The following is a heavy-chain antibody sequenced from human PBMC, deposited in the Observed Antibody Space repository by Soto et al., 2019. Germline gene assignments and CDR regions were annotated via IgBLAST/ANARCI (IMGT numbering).Heavy chain of an antibody. J-gene: IGHJ4*01. CDR1: GDSVSSNSAG. CDR3: ARGEQYSGSIFDY. CDR2: TYYRSKWYY. V-gene: IGHV6-1*01. D-gene: IGHD1-26*01. Sequence: SQPLSLTCAITGDSVSSNSAGWSWVRQSPSRGLEWLGRTYYRSKWYYEYAVSVRGRITINPDTSKNQYSLQLNSVTPEDTAVYFCARGEQYSGSIFDYWGQGTLVTVSS.